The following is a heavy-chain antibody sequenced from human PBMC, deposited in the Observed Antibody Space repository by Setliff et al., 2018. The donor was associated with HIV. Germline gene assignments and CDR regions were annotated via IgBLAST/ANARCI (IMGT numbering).Heavy chain of an antibody. CDR1: GYTFTGNY. J-gene: IGHJ6*04. Sequence: ASVKVSCKASGYTFTGNYIHWVRQAPGQGLEWMGWINPNSGGTNYEQKFQGWVTMTRDTSISTAYMELRSLRSDDTAVYYCARTRDHLWFGELFPPGWMDVWGKGTTVTVSS. CDR3: ARTRDHLWFGELFPPGWMDV. D-gene: IGHD3-10*01. CDR2: INPNSGGT. V-gene: IGHV1-2*04.